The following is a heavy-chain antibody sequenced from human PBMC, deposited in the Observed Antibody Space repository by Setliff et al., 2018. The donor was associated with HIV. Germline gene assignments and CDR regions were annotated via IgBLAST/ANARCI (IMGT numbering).Heavy chain of an antibody. J-gene: IGHJ4*02. CDR3: ATFLFRDSTDPYYRPPGDFPLYYFDY. D-gene: IGHD3-10*01. V-gene: IGHV1-69-2*01. Sequence: ASVKVSCKASGYTLSEYYMHWVQQAPGKGLEWMGRIDPEDGETLYAEKFRGRVTMTADMSTNTAYLELGSLRSEDTAVYYCATFLFRDSTDPYYRPPGDFPLYYFDYWAQGTLVAVSS. CDR2: IDPEDGET. CDR1: GYTLSEYY.